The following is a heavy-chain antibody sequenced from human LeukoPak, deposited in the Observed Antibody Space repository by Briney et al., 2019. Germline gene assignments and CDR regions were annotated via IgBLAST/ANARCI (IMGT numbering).Heavy chain of an antibody. J-gene: IGHJ1*01. CDR1: GFTFSSYS. D-gene: IGHD6-13*01. V-gene: IGHV3-21*01. CDR3: ARDWPTIAAAGTIPEYFQH. CDR2: ISSSSSYI. Sequence: GGSLRLSCAASGFTFSSYSMNWVRQAPGKGLAWVSSISSSSSYIYYADSVKGRFTISRDNAKNSLYLQMNSLRAEDTAVYYCARDWPTIAAAGTIPEYFQHWGQGTLVTVSS.